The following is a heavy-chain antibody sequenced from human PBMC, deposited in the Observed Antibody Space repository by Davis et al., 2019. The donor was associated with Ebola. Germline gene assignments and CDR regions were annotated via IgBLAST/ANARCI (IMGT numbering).Heavy chain of an antibody. J-gene: IGHJ6*03. V-gene: IGHV4-34*01. CDR2: TNHSGST. D-gene: IGHD6-13*01. Sequence: PSETLSLTCAVYGGSFSGYYWSWIRQPPGKGLEWIGETNHSGSTNYNPSLKSRVTISVDTSKNQFSLKLSSVTAADTAVYYCARAYGYSSSSGMDVWGKGTTVTVSS. CDR3: ARAYGYSSSSGMDV. CDR1: GGSFSGYY.